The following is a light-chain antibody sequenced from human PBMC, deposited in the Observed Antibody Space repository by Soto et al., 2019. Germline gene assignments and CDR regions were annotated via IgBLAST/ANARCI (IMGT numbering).Light chain of an antibody. Sequence: QSVLTQPPSVSGAPGQRVTISCTGSSSNIGAGYDVHWYQQLPGTAPKLLIYGNSNRPSGVPDRFSGSKSGISASLAITGLQAEDEADYYGQSYDSSLSGLVFGTGTKVTVL. CDR3: QSYDSSLSGLV. V-gene: IGLV1-40*01. CDR1: SSNIGAGYD. CDR2: GNS. J-gene: IGLJ1*01.